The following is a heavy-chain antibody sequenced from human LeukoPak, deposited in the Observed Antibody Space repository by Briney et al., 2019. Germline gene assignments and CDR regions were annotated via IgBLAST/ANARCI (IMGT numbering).Heavy chain of an antibody. D-gene: IGHD3-10*01. CDR3: AGVGRWFGEPDYFDY. CDR1: AGSITNSDYY. CDR2: IYYSGST. V-gene: IGHV4-61*08. Sequence: PSETLSLTCTVSAGSITNSDYYWSWIRQPPGKGLEWIGYIYYSGSTNYNPSLKSRVTISVDTSKNQFSLKLSSVTAADTAVYYCAGVGRWFGEPDYFDYWGQGTLVTVSS. J-gene: IGHJ4*02.